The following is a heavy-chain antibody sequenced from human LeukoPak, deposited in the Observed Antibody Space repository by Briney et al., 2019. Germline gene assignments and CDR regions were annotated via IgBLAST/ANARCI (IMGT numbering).Heavy chain of an antibody. CDR2: INHSGST. CDR3: ARSHYYDSSGSHNNWFDP. Sequence: PSETLSLTCAVYGGSFSGYYWSWIRQPPGKGLEWIGEINHSGSTNYNPSLKSRVTISVDTSKNQFSLKLSSVTAADTAVYYCARSHYYDSSGSHNNWFDPWGQGTLVTVSS. J-gene: IGHJ5*02. V-gene: IGHV4-34*01. CDR1: GGSFSGYY. D-gene: IGHD3-22*01.